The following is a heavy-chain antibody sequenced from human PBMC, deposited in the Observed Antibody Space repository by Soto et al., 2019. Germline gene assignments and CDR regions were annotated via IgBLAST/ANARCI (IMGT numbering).Heavy chain of an antibody. Sequence: QVQLQESGPGLVKPSETLSLTCTVSGGSISIYYWSWIRQPAGEGLEWIGRISASGGTNYNPSLKGRVSVSLDTSKNQFSLNLRSVTAADTAVYYCARGAGPPWFDPWGQGTLVTVSS. CDR1: GGSISIYY. V-gene: IGHV4-4*07. CDR3: ARGAGPPWFDP. CDR2: ISASGGT. J-gene: IGHJ5*02.